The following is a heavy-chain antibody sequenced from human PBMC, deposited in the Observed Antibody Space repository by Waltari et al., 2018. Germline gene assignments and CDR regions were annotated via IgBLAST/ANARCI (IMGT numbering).Heavy chain of an antibody. D-gene: IGHD6-13*01. CDR3: AKDRSSWYREYFDY. V-gene: IGHV3-23*03. Sequence: EVQLLESGGGLVQPGGSLRLSCAASGFTFSSYAMGWVRRAPGKGLEWVSVIYSGGSTYYADSVKGRFTISRDNSKNTLYLQMNSLRAEDTAVYYCAKDRSSWYREYFDYWGQGTLVTVSS. J-gene: IGHJ4*02. CDR2: IYSGGST. CDR1: GFTFSSYA.